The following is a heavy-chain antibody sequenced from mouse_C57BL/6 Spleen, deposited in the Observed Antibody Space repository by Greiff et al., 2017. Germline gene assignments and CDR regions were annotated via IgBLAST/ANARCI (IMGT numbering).Heavy chain of an antibody. CDR1: GFTINNTY. Sequence: EVQLQQSVAELVRPGASVKLSCTASGFTINNTYMPWVKQRPEQGLEWIGRIDPANGNTNYAPKFPGKATITADTSSNTAYLQLSSLTSEDTAIYYSAGFPRGYLLDYWGQGTTLTVSS. CDR2: IDPANGNT. D-gene: IGHD3-1*01. CDR3: AGFPRGYLLDY. J-gene: IGHJ2*01. V-gene: IGHV14-3*01.